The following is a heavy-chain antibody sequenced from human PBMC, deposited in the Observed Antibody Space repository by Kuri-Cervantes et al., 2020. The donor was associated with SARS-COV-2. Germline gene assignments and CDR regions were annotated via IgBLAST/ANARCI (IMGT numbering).Heavy chain of an antibody. CDR3: ARMITSGGSWYYYYGMDV. J-gene: IGHJ6*02. Sequence: ASVKVSCKASGYTFTSYAMHWVRQAPGQRLEWMGWINADSGSTRYSQKFQGRVTITRDTSTSTAYMELRSLRSDDTAVYYCARMITSGGSWYYYYGMDVWGQGTTVTVSS. D-gene: IGHD2-15*01. V-gene: IGHV1-3*01. CDR1: GYTFTSYA. CDR2: INADSGST.